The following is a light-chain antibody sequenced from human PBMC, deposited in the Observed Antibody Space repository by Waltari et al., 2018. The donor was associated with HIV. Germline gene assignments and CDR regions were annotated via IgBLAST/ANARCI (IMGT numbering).Light chain of an antibody. Sequence: QSVLPQPPSASRASGQSVPVACTVSRSTSGAGWDLQLHRQLPATAPKRLIYDNTNRPSGVPDRFSGSKSGTSAFLASTGLQAEDEAAYYCQSYDISLSAYVIFGGGTKLTVL. CDR3: QSYDISLSAYVI. CDR1: RSTSGAGWD. CDR2: DNT. J-gene: IGLJ2*01. V-gene: IGLV1-40*01.